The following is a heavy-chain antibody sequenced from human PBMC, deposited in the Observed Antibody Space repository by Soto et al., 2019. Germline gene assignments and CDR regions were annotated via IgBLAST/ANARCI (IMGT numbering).Heavy chain of an antibody. CDR3: AKARPGIAAAGNNYYYYYGMDV. J-gene: IGHJ6*02. D-gene: IGHD6-13*01. CDR2: ISGSGGST. Sequence: PGGSMRLSCAASGFPFSSYAMSWVRQAPGKGLEWVSAISGSGGSTYYADSVKGRFTISRDNSKNTLYLQMNSLRAEDTAVYYCAKARPGIAAAGNNYYYYYGMDVWGQGTTVTVSS. CDR1: GFPFSSYA. V-gene: IGHV3-23*01.